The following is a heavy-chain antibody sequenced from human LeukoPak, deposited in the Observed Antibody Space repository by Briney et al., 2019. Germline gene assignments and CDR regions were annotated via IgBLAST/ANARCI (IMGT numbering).Heavy chain of an antibody. Sequence: GRSLRLSCTVSGFTFGDYAMSWVRQAPGKGLEWVGFIRSKAYGGTTEYAASVKGRFTISRDDSKSIAYLQIDSLKTEDTAVYYCTRDPRGSYGPDAFDIWGQGTMVTVPS. J-gene: IGHJ3*02. CDR2: IRSKAYGGTT. CDR3: TRDPRGSYGPDAFDI. D-gene: IGHD1-26*01. CDR1: GFTFGDYA. V-gene: IGHV3-49*04.